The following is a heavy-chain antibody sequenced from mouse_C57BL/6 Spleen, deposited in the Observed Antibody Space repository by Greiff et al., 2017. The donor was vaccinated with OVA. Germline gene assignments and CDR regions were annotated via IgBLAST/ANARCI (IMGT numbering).Heavy chain of an antibody. CDR1: GFHIKDDY. CDR2: IDPENGDT. J-gene: IGHJ4*01. CDR3: TCGIMITTRYYAMYY. D-gene: IGHD2-4*01. V-gene: IGHV14-4*01. Sequence: EVQLQQSGAELVRPGASVKLSCTASGFHIKDDYMHWVQQRHEQGLEWIGWIDPENGDTEYASKFQGKATITADKSSNTSYLQLSSLTSEDTAFYYCTCGIMITTRYYAMYYWGQGTSVTVSS.